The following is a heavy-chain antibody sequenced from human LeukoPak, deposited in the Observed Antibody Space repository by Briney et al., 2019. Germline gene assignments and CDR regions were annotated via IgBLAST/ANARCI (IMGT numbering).Heavy chain of an antibody. J-gene: IGHJ6*03. CDR2: ISSSGSTI. CDR3: ARDVRIAVAGDYYYYYYMDV. Sequence: GGSLRLSCAASGFTFSSYEMNWVRQAPGKGLEWVSYISSSGSTISYADSVKGRFTISRDNAKNSLYLQMNSLRAEDTAVYYCARDVRIAVAGDYYYYYYMDVWGKGTTVTISS. V-gene: IGHV3-48*03. D-gene: IGHD6-19*01. CDR1: GFTFSSYE.